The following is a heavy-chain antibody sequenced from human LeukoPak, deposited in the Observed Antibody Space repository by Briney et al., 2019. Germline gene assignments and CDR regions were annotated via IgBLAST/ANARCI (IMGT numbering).Heavy chain of an antibody. J-gene: IGHJ6*03. V-gene: IGHV4-4*08. CDR2: IDPSGSA. Sequence: SETLSLTCVVSGGSISPYYWSWIRQSPGKGLEWIGYIDPSGSASYNPSLKSRVTISVDTSKNQFSLKLSSVTAADTAVYYCARVTADYSKPYYYYMDVWGKGTTVTVSS. CDR1: GGSISPYY. CDR3: ARVTADYSKPYYYYMDV. D-gene: IGHD4-11*01.